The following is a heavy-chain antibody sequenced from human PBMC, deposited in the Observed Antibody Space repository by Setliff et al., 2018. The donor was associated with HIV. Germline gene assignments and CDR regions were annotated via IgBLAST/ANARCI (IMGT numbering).Heavy chain of an antibody. CDR3: AKDRRLPISLGLFDY. CDR1: GFTFSRFA. J-gene: IGHJ4*02. D-gene: IGHD5-18*01. Sequence: PGGSLRLSCAASGFTFSRFAMHWVRQAQGKGLEWVAIISYDGNNEDYTDYVKGRFTISRDNSKNTLYLQMNSLRAEDTAVYYCAKDRRLPISLGLFDYWGQGTLVAVSS. V-gene: IGHV3-30*04. CDR2: ISYDGNNE.